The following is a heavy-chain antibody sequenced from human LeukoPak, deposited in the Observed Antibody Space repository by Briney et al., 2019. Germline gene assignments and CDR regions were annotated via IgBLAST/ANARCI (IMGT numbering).Heavy chain of an antibody. V-gene: IGHV4-59*01. CDR3: ARSITFGGLIDY. J-gene: IGHJ4*02. CDR2: IYYSGST. Sequence: SETLSLTCTVSGGSISSYYWSWIRQAPGKGLEWIGYIYYSGSTNYNPSLKSRVTLSVDTSKNQFSLKLSSVTAADTAVYYCARSITFGGLIDYWGQGTLVAVSS. CDR1: GGSISSYY. D-gene: IGHD3-16*02.